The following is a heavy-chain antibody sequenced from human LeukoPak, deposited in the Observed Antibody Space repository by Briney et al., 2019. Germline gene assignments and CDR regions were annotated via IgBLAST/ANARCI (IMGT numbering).Heavy chain of an antibody. D-gene: IGHD3-10*01. J-gene: IGHJ6*02. CDR2: ISHEGSNK. Sequence: PGRSLRLSCAASGLSFGSYGMHWVRQAPGKWLEWVAVISHEGSNKYYADSVRGRFTISRDNSKNMVCLQMNSLRADDTAVYYCARDTRITMVRGVILTNYGMDVWGQGTTVTVSS. CDR3: ARDTRITMVRGVILTNYGMDV. V-gene: IGHV3-30*03. CDR1: GLSFGSYG.